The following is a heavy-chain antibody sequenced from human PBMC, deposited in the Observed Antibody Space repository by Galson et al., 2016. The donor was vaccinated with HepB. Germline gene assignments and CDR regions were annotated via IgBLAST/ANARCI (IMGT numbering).Heavy chain of an antibody. J-gene: IGHJ1*01. CDR2: IGLSGTPT. V-gene: IGHV3-23*01. CDR1: GFAFSSHA. D-gene: IGHD6-19*01. CDR3: AKPFTSGWLTSVDH. Sequence: SLRLSCAASGFAFSSHAINWVRLTPGKGLEWISSIGLSGTPTYYADSVKGRFSISRDNSKNTLYLEMSSLRVDDSGIYYCAKPFTSGWLTSVDHWGQGTLFTVSS.